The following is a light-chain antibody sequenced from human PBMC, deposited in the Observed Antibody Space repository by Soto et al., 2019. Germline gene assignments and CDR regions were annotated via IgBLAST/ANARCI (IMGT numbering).Light chain of an antibody. V-gene: IGKV1-39*01. CDR1: QSISSS. CDR2: AAS. Sequence: DIQRPQTHSSLSASLGDRVTITCRASQSISSSLNWYQQRPGKAPKLLIYAASNLQSGVPSRFSGSGSGTDFTLAISSLQPEDFATYHCQQSYITPWTFGHGARLEIK. CDR3: QQSYITPWT. J-gene: IGKJ5*01.